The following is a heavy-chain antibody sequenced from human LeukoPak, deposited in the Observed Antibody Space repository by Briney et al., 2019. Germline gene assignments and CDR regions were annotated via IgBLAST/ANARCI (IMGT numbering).Heavy chain of an antibody. CDR3: ARVYEQQLVLFDY. D-gene: IGHD6-13*01. Sequence: PSETLSLTCAVSGGSISIGGYSWSWIRQPPGKGLEWIGYIYHSGSTNYNPSLKSRVTISVDTSKNQFSLKLSSVTAADTAVYYCARVYEQQLVLFDYWGQGTLVTVSS. CDR1: GGSISIGGYS. J-gene: IGHJ4*02. CDR2: IYHSGST. V-gene: IGHV4-30-2*01.